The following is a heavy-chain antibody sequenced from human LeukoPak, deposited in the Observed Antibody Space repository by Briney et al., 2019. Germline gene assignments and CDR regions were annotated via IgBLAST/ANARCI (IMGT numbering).Heavy chain of an antibody. CDR1: GYTFTGYY. CDR3: ARDGGGLNXXHXDY. D-gene: IGHD3-16*01. V-gene: IGHV1-2*02. Sequence: ASVKVSCKASGYTFTGYYMHWVRQAPGQGLEWMGWINPNSGGTNYAQKFQGRVTMTRDTSISTAYMELSRLRSDDTAVYYCARDGGGLNXXHXDYWGQGTLVTVSS. CDR2: INPNSGGT. J-gene: IGHJ4*02.